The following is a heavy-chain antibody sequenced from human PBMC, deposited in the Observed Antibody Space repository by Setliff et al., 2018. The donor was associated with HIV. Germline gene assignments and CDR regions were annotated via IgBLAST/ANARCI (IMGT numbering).Heavy chain of an antibody. Sequence: PGASLTISCKASGYRFTSYWIAWVRQMPGKGLEWMGIIYPGDSDTRYSPSFQGQVTISVDKSLDSAYLQWNTLKASDTAMYYCARSNRGYDSRGFYRENWFDPWGQGTQVTVSS. D-gene: IGHD3-22*01. CDR2: IYPGDSDT. CDR1: GYRFTSYW. V-gene: IGHV5-51*01. J-gene: IGHJ5*02. CDR3: ARSNRGYDSRGFYRENWFDP.